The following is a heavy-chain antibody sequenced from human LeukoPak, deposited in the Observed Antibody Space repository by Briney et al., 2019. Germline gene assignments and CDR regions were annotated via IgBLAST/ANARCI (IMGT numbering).Heavy chain of an antibody. D-gene: IGHD3-16*02. V-gene: IGHV1-18*01. J-gene: IGHJ4*02. CDR1: GYTFTSYG. CDR3: ARGYDYAWGSYRHSRYYFDY. Sequence: GASVKVSCKASGYTFTSYGISWVRQAPGQGLEWMGWISAYNGNTNYAQKLQGRVTMTTDTSTSTAYMELRSLRSDDTAVYYCARGYDYAWGSYRHSRYYFDYWGQGTLVTVSS. CDR2: ISAYNGNT.